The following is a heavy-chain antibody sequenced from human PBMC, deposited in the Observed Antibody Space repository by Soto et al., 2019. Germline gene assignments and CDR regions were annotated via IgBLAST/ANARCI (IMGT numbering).Heavy chain of an antibody. V-gene: IGHV4-39*07. CDR3: ARERAAATTYGWFDP. J-gene: IGHJ5*02. D-gene: IGHD4-17*01. CDR2: IDYNGVT. Sequence: SETLSLTCTVSGGSIYRSGYYWGWIRQPPGRGLEWIGNIDYNGVTYSNPSLKSRVTISVDTSRNQFSLKLTSVTAADTAVYYCARERAAATTYGWFDPWGQGTLVTVSS. CDR1: GGSIYRSGYY.